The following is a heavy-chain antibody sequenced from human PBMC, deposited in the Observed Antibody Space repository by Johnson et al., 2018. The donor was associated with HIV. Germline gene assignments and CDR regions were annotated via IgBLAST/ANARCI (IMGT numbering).Heavy chain of an antibody. Sequence: VQLVESGGGLVQPGRSLRLSCAASGFTFDDYAMHWVRQAPGKGLEWVSGISWNSGSIGYADSVKGRFTISRDNAKNSLYLQMNSLRAEDTALYYCAKDLRTVNAFHIWGQGTMVTVSS. CDR1: GFTFDDYA. CDR3: AKDLRTVNAFHI. V-gene: IGHV3-9*01. J-gene: IGHJ3*02. D-gene: IGHD4-17*01. CDR2: ISWNSGSI.